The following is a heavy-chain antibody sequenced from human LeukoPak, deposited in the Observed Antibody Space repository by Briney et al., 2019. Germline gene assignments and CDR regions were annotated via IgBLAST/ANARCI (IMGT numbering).Heavy chain of an antibody. CDR3: ARNYGSGTFHSTFQVTRFDY. Sequence: ASVKVSCKPSGYIFPNYAIHWVRQAPGQRLEWMGWINAGNGNTEYSQKFQGRVTITRDTSASTAYMELSSLRSEDTAMYYCARNYGSGTFHSTFQVTRFDYWGQGTLVAVSS. D-gene: IGHD3-10*01. CDR2: INAGNGNT. J-gene: IGHJ4*02. V-gene: IGHV1-3*01. CDR1: GYIFPNYA.